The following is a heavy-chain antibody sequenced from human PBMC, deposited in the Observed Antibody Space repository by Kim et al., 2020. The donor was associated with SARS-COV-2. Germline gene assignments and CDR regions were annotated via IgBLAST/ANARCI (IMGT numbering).Heavy chain of an antibody. V-gene: IGHV3-23*01. CDR2: ISGHGRDT. J-gene: IGHJ6*01. Sequence: GGSLRLSCSVSGFSVSNTAMNWVRQAPGKGLEWVSAISGHGRDTYYGDSVKGRFTISRDTSKNTVYLQMDRLRAEDTALYYCAKDIWDYSGMDAWGPGT. CDR1: GFSVSNTA. CDR3: AKDIWDYSGMDA. D-gene: IGHD3-16*01.